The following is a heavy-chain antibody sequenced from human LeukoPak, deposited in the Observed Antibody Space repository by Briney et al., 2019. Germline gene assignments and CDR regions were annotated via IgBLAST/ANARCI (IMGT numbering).Heavy chain of an antibody. CDR2: IYHSGST. J-gene: IGHJ6*03. Sequence: SETLSLTCAVSGYSISSGYYWGWIRQPPGKGLEWMGRIYHSGSTYYNPSLKSRVTISVDTSKNQFSLKLSSVTAADTAVYYCAGYCSSTSCYTPYYYYYMDVWGKGTTVTVSS. CDR3: AGYCSSTSCYTPYYYYYMDV. CDR1: GYSISSGYY. D-gene: IGHD2-2*02. V-gene: IGHV4-38-2*01.